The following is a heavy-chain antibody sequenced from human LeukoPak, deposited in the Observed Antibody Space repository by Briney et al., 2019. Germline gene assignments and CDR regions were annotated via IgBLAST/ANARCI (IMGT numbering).Heavy chain of an antibody. CDR3: AKRSYFFYFDY. D-gene: IGHD1-26*01. CDR1: GYSISTGYY. J-gene: IGHJ4*02. CDR2: FYHGGST. Sequence: PSETLSLTCTVSGYSISTGYYWDWIRQPPGKGLEWIGTFYHGGSTYYNPSLKSRVTISVDTSKNQFSLKLSSVTAADTAVYYCAKRSYFFYFDYWGQGTLVTVSS. V-gene: IGHV4-38-2*02.